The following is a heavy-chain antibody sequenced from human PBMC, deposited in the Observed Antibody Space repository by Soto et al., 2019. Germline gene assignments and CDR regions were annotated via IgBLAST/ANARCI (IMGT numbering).Heavy chain of an antibody. CDR2: ISSSGSTI. V-gene: IGHV3-11*01. J-gene: IGHJ4*02. D-gene: IGHD3-3*01. CDR1: GFTFSDYY. CDR3: ARDELIIRPGVVFDY. Sequence: GGSLRLSCAASGFTFSDYYMSWIRQAPGKGLEWVSYISSSGSTIYYADSVKGRFTISRDNAKNSLYLQMNSLRAEDTAVYYCARDELIIRPGVVFDYWGQGTLVTVSS.